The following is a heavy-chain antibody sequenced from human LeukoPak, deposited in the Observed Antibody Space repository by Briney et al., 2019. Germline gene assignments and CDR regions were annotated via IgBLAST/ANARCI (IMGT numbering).Heavy chain of an antibody. CDR2: VSGDGSRK. CDR1: GFTFSSHW. D-gene: IGHD6-13*01. Sequence: PGGSLRLSCAASGFTFSSHWMHWVRQTPGKGLVWVSRVSGDGSRKTYADFVRGRFTISRDNSKNTLYLQMNSLRAEDTAVYYCAKDVQLVDAFDIWGQGTMVTVSS. J-gene: IGHJ3*02. V-gene: IGHV3-74*01. CDR3: AKDVQLVDAFDI.